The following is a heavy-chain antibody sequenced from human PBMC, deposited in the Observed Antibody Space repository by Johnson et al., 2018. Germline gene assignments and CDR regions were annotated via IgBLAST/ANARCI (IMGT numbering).Heavy chain of an antibody. Sequence: QLLESGPEVKKPGTSVKVSCKASGFTFISSAVQWVRQARGQRLEWIGWIVVGSGNTNYAQKFQERVTITRDMSTSTAYMELSSLRSEDTAVYDWAADREEPTGTDQHWGQGTLVTVSS. CDR1: GFTFISSA. CDR2: IVVGSGNT. D-gene: IGHD1-14*01. V-gene: IGHV1-58*01. CDR3: AADREEPTGTDQH. J-gene: IGHJ1*01.